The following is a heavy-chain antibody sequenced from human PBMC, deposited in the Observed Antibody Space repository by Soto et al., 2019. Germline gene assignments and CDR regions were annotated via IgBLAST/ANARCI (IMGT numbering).Heavy chain of an antibody. J-gene: IGHJ4*02. CDR1: GFTFSSYA. D-gene: IGHD4-17*01. Sequence: GGSLRLSCAASGFTFSSYAMSWVRQAPGKGLEWVSAISGSGGSTSYADSVKGRFTISRDNAKNTLYLQMNSLRAEDTAVYYCASLTVTTGTIFDYWGQGTLVTVSS. V-gene: IGHV3-23*01. CDR3: ASLTVTTGTIFDY. CDR2: ISGSGGST.